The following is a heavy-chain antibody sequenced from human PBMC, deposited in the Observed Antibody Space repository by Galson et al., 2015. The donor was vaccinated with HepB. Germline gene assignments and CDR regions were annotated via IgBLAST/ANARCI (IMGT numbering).Heavy chain of an antibody. CDR3: ATVYEGPGLDFDY. J-gene: IGHJ4*02. D-gene: IGHD5/OR15-5a*01. CDR2: FDPEDGET. V-gene: IGHV1-24*01. CDR1: GYTLTELS. Sequence: SVKVSCKVSGYTLTELSMHWVRQAPGKGLEWMGGFDPEDGETIYAQKFQGRVTMTEDTSTDTAYMELSSLRSEDTAVYYCATVYEGPGLDFDYWGQGTLVTVSS.